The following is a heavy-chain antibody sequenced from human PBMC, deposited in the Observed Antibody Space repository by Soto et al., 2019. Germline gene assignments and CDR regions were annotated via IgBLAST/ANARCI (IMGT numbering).Heavy chain of an antibody. Sequence: PSETLSLTCTVSGDSISSGGYFWSWIRQPPGKGLEWIGYIYWGGSTYNNPSLKSRVTISADTSRNQFSLKLTSATAADTAIYYCARCVVVGPTPSIRCWFDPWGRGTLVTVSS. D-gene: IGHD2-15*01. CDR2: IYWGGST. J-gene: IGHJ5*02. CDR1: GDSISSGGYF. CDR3: ARCVVVGPTPSIRCWFDP. V-gene: IGHV4-30-4*01.